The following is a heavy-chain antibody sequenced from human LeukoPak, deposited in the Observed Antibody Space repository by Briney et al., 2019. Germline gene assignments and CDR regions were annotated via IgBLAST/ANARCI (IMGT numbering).Heavy chain of an antibody. CDR2: IIPIFGTA. J-gene: IGHJ6*03. V-gene: IGHV1-69*05. CDR1: GGTFSSYA. Sequence: ASVKVSCKASGGTFSSYAISWVRQAPGQGLEWMGGIIPIFGTANYAQKFQGRVTITTDESTSTAYMELSSLRSDDTAVYYCAREKYRDGYYYYYYMDVWGKGTTVTVSS. D-gene: IGHD5-18*01. CDR3: AREKYRDGYYYYYYMDV.